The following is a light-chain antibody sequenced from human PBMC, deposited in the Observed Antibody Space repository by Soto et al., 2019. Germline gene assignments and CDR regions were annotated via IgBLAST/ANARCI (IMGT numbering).Light chain of an antibody. V-gene: IGKV3-15*01. CDR2: GAS. CDR3: QQYNKWPPFT. Sequence: EIVMTQFPVTLSVSPGERVTLSCRASQSISSNLAWYQQKPGQPPRLLIHGASTRATGIPARFSGSGSGTEFTLTISSLQSEDFAVYFCQQYNKWPPFTFGQGTKLEIK. CDR1: QSISSN. J-gene: IGKJ2*01.